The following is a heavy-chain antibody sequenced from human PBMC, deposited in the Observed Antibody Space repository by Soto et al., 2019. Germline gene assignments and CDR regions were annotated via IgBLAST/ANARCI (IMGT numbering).Heavy chain of an antibody. CDR3: ARGPNWGYRFDS. D-gene: IGHD7-27*01. Sequence: SVKVSCKASGGAFSGHAISWVRQAPGQGPEWMGGLIPLFGATQHAQRFQGRLTITADKSTTTAYMELTSLRFEDTAIYYCARGPNWGYRFDSWGQGTLVTVSS. CDR1: GGAFSGHA. CDR2: LIPLFGAT. V-gene: IGHV1-69*06. J-gene: IGHJ4*02.